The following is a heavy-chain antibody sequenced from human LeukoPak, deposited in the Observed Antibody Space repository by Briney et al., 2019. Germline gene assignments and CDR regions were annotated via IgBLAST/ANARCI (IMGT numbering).Heavy chain of an antibody. D-gene: IGHD3-10*01. CDR2: INPNSGGT. CDR1: GYTFTGYY. J-gene: IGHJ4*02. Sequence: ASVKVSCKASGYTFTGYYMHWVRQAPGQGREWMGWINPNSGGTNYAQKFQGRVTMTRDTSISTAYMELSRLRSDDTAVYYCAKDSRFGESTRGYFDYWGQGTLVTVSS. CDR3: AKDSRFGESTRGYFDY. V-gene: IGHV1-2*02.